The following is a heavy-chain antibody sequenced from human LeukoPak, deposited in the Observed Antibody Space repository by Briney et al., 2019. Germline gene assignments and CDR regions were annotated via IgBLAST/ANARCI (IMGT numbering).Heavy chain of an antibody. CDR1: GFTFSSYA. V-gene: IGHV3-23*01. J-gene: IGHJ4*02. Sequence: GGSLRLSCAASGFTFSSYAMSWVRQAPGKGLEWVSSFSGSGGTTYYADSMKGRFTISRDNSRNTLYLQMNSLRAEDTAIYYCAKEGGLVLREATINYWGQGTRVAVSS. CDR2: FSGSGGTT. CDR3: AKEGGLVLREATINY. D-gene: IGHD5-12*01.